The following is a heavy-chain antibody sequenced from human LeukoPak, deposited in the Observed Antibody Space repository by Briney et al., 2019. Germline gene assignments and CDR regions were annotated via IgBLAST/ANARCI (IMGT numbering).Heavy chain of an antibody. CDR3: ARQGPYNSGWYPQFDY. D-gene: IGHD6-19*01. Sequence: KPAETLTLTCTVSSGTNSSRSNYGRWIRQPPGKGLEWIGSIYYSGNTYYNPSLKSRVTISVDTAKNQFSLKLDSVTAADTAVYYWARQGPYNSGWYPQFDYWGQENLVTVSS. V-gene: IGHV4-39*01. CDR1: SGTNSSRSNY. J-gene: IGHJ4*02. CDR2: IYYSGNT.